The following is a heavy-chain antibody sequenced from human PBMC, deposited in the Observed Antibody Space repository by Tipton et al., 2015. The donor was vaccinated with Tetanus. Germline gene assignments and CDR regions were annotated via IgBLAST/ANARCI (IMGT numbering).Heavy chain of an antibody. Sequence: QLVQSGAEEKKPGASVKVSCKASGYTFTHYGISWVRQAPGQGLEWVGWISPFTGDTEYAQNLQDRLILTTDTSTATAYVEVRSLTSDDTAVYYCARDRAVPVQAYGTDVWGQGTSVTVSS. J-gene: IGHJ6*02. CDR2: ISPFTGDT. CDR1: GYTFTHYG. CDR3: ARDRAVPVQAYGTDV. D-gene: IGHD6-19*01. V-gene: IGHV1-18*01.